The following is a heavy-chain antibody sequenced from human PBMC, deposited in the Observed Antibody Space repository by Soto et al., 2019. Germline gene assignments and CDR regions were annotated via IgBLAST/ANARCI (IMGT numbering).Heavy chain of an antibody. V-gene: IGHV4-59*01. J-gene: IGHJ6*03. Sequence: TSETLCLTCTVSGGSISSYYWSWIRQPPGKGLEWIGYIYYSGGTNYNPSLKSRVTISVDTSKNQFSLKLSSATAADTAVYYCARGQATVTTRPTEDYMDVWGKGTTVTVSS. D-gene: IGHD4-4*01. CDR2: IYYSGGT. CDR1: GGSISSYY. CDR3: ARGQATVTTRPTEDYMDV.